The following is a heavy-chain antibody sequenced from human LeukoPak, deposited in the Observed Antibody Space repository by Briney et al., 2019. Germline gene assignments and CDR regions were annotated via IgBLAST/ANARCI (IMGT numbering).Heavy chain of an antibody. CDR2: IWVNGINK. V-gene: IGHV3-33*01. CDR1: GFMFSSYG. CDR3: ARGEPYYYDSSGYYCDY. D-gene: IGHD3-22*01. J-gene: IGHJ4*02. Sequence: GRSLRLSCAASGFMFSSYGMHWVRQAPGKGLEWVAVIWVNGINKYYADSVRGRFTISRDNSKNTLYLQMNSLRAEDTAVYYCARGEPYYYDSSGYYCDYWGQGTLVTVSS.